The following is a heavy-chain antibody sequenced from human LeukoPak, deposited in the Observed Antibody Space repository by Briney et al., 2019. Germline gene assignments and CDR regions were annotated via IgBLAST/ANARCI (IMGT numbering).Heavy chain of an antibody. J-gene: IGHJ3*02. V-gene: IGHV3-7*01. CDR2: INQDGGEK. CDR1: GFTFSSSW. D-gene: IGHD3-10*01. CDR3: AREPGIGYAFDI. Sequence: GGSLRLSCEASGFTFSSSWMTWVRQAPGKGLEWVANINQDGGEKHYVDSVKGRFTISRDNAKNSLYLQMNSLRAEDTAVYYCAREPGIGYAFDIWGQGTMVTVSS.